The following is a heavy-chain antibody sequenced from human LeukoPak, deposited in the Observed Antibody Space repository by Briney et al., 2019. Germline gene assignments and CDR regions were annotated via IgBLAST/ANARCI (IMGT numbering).Heavy chain of an antibody. V-gene: IGHV4-39*07. D-gene: IGHD2-2*01. CDR1: GGSISSSSYY. CDR3: VGIYCSSTSCYGGWFDP. CDR2: IYYSGST. J-gene: IGHJ5*02. Sequence: PSETLSLTCTVSGGSISSSSYYWGWIRQPPGKGLEWIGSIYYSGSTYYNPSLKSRVTISVDTSKNQFSLKLSSVTAADTAVYYCVGIYCSSTSCYGGWFDPWGQGTLVTVSS.